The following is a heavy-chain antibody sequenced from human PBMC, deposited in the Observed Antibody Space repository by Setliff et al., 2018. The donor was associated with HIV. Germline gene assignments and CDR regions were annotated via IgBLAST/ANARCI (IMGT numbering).Heavy chain of an antibody. Sequence: GGSLRLSCVASGFIFNGYGMHWVRQAPGKGLEWVAVISYDGINKYYADSVKGRFTISRDNSKNTLYLQMNSLRAEDTAVYYCAKDPEYSSSYYFFYMDVWGKGTTVTVSS. D-gene: IGHD6-6*01. CDR3: AKDPEYSSSYYFFYMDV. CDR2: ISYDGINK. V-gene: IGHV3-30*18. J-gene: IGHJ6*03. CDR1: GFIFNGYG.